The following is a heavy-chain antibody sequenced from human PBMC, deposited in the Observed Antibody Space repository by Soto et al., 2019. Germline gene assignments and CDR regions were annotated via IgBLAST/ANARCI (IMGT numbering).Heavy chain of an antibody. CDR3: ARLNGGYDGFDY. J-gene: IGHJ4*02. D-gene: IGHD5-12*01. CDR1: GGSISSSSYY. Sequence: SETLSLTCTVSGGSISSSSYYWGWIRQPPGKGLEWIGSIYYSGSTYYNPSLKSRVTISVDTSKNQFSLKLSSVTAADTAVYYCARLNGGYDGFDYWGQGTLVTVSS. CDR2: IYYSGST. V-gene: IGHV4-39*01.